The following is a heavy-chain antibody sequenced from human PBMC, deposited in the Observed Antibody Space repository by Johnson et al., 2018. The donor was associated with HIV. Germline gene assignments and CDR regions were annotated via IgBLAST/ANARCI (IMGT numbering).Heavy chain of an antibody. CDR2: IKTETDGGTT. Sequence: VQLVESGGGVVQPGRSLRLSCAASGFDFSKAWMSWVRQAPGKGLEWLGRIKTETDGGTTDYAAPVKGRFTISRDDSNDTLFLQMNSLKVDDTAVYICATGCSYLRRGVAFNIWGQGTMVTVSS. V-gene: IGHV3-15*01. D-gene: IGHD2-15*01. CDR3: ATGCSYLRRGVAFNI. CDR1: GFDFSKAW. J-gene: IGHJ3*02.